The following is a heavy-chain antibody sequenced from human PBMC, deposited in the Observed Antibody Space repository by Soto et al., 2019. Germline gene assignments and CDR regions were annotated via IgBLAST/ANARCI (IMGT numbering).Heavy chain of an antibody. CDR3: ARLNWGTVTAFDY. D-gene: IGHD2-21*02. CDR1: GFTFSTYN. CDR2: IGISSIHI. Sequence: EVQLVESGGGLVKPGGSLRLSCAASGFTFSTYNMYWVRQAPGKGLEWVSSIGISSIHIYYAASVKGRFTISRENPKNSLCLQMTSLRADDTAVYYCARLNWGTVTAFDYWGQGTPVTVSS. J-gene: IGHJ4*02. V-gene: IGHV3-21*01.